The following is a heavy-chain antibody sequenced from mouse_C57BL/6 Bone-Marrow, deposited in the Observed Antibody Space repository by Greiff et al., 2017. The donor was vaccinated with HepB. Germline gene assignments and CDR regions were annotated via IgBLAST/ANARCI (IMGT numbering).Heavy chain of an antibody. J-gene: IGHJ2*01. Sequence: DVQLQESGPGLVKPSQSLSLTCSVTGYSITSGYYWNWIRQFPGNKLEWMGYISYDGSNNYNPSLKNRISITRDTSKNQFFLKLNSVTTEDTATYYCARAYDGSFDYWGQGTTLTVSS. D-gene: IGHD2-3*01. CDR1: GYSITSGYY. CDR2: ISYDGSN. CDR3: ARAYDGSFDY. V-gene: IGHV3-6*01.